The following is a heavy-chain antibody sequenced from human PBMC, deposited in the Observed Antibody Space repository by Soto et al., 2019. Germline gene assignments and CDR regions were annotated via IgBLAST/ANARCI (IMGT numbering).Heavy chain of an antibody. CDR3: TTDLFYYDSSGYYYGAGAFDI. CDR1: GFTFSNAW. CDR2: IKSKTDGGTT. Sequence: EVQLVESGGGLVKPGGSLRLSCAASGFTFSNAWMNWVRQAPGKGLEWVGRIKSKTDGGTTDYAAPVKGRFTFSRDDSKNTLYLQMNSLKTEDTAVYYCTTDLFYYDSSGYYYGAGAFDIWGQGTMVTVSS. J-gene: IGHJ3*02. V-gene: IGHV3-15*07. D-gene: IGHD3-22*01.